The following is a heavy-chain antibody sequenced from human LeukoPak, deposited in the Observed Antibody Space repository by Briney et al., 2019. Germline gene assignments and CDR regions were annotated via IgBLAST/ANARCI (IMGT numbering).Heavy chain of an antibody. J-gene: IGHJ4*02. CDR2: IKQDGSEK. CDR3: ARSRYSGYDDY. V-gene: IGHV3-7*01. Sequence: GGSLRLSCAASGFTFSSYLMSWVRQAPGKGLEWVANIKQDGSEKYYVDSVKGRFTISRDNAKNSLYLQMNSLRAEDTAVYCCARSRYSGYDDYWGQGTLVTVSS. CDR1: GFTFSSYL. D-gene: IGHD5-12*01.